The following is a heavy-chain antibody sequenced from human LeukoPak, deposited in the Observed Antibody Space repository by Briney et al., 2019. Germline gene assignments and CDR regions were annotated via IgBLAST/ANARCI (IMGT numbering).Heavy chain of an antibody. J-gene: IGHJ4*02. V-gene: IGHV3-30*02. Sequence: GGSLRLSCAASGFTFSSHGMHWVRQAPGKGLEWVAFIRYDGSNKYYADSVKGRFTISRDNSKNTLYLQMNSLRAEDTAVYYCAKGIQLLYSYWGQGTLVTVSS. CDR3: AKGIQLLYSY. CDR1: GFTFSSHG. CDR2: IRYDGSNK. D-gene: IGHD2-2*02.